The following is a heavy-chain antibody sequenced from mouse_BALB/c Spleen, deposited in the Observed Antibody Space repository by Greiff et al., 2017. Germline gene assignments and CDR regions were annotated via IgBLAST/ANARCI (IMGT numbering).Heavy chain of an antibody. D-gene: IGHD1-2*01. CDR1: GYTFTSYW. CDR3: ARSAPPLPHAMDY. V-gene: IGHV1-7*01. Sequence: QVQLQQSGAELAKPGASVKMSCKASGYTFTSYWMHWVKQRPGQGLEWIGYINPSTGYTEYNQKFKDKATLTADKSSSTAYMQLSSLTSEDSAVYYCARSAPPLPHAMDYWGQGTSVTVSS. CDR2: INPSTGYT. J-gene: IGHJ4*01.